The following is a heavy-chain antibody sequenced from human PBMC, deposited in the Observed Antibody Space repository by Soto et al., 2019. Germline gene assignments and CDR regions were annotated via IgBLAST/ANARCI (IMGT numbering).Heavy chain of an antibody. CDR1: GLSFSLYS. D-gene: IGHD2-21*02. Sequence: EVQLLESGGGLVQPGGSLRLSCATSGLSFSLYSMGWVRQAPGKGLEWVSAISGSGRNIHYADSVKGRFTISRDNSKNPLSLQMNSLRAEDTALYYCAKDDRTARRIDYWGQGTLVTVSS. CDR3: AKDDRTARRIDY. V-gene: IGHV3-23*01. J-gene: IGHJ4*02. CDR2: ISGSGRNI.